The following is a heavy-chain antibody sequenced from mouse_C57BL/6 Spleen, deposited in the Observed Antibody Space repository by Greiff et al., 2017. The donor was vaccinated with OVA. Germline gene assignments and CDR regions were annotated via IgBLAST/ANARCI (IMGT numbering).Heavy chain of an antibody. CDR1: GFTFSDYG. V-gene: IGHV5-17*01. J-gene: IGHJ4*01. Sequence: DVKLQESGGGLVKPGGSLKLSCAASGFTFSDYGMHWVRQAPEKGLEWVAYISSGSSTIYYADTVQGRFTISRDNAKNTLFLQMTSLRSEDTAMYYCARRMGGLRRGSYAMDYWGQGTSVTVSS. D-gene: IGHD2-4*01. CDR3: ARRMGGLRRGSYAMDY. CDR2: ISSGSSTI.